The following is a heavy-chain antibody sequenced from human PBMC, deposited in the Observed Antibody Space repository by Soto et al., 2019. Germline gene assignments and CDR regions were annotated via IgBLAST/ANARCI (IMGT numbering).Heavy chain of an antibody. D-gene: IGHD7-27*01. J-gene: IGHJ4*02. Sequence: ASVKVSCKATGYSFTGHGIHWVRQAPGQGLEWMGWINPNNGGTSYAQKFQGRVTLTRDTSINTAFMELSRLRSDDTAVYYCARDVTGDHSYWGQGTLVTVSS. V-gene: IGHV1-2*02. CDR1: GYSFTGHG. CDR3: ARDVTGDHSY. CDR2: INPNNGGT.